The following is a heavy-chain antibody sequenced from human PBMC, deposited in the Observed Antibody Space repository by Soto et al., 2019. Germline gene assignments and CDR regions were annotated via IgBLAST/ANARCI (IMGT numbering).Heavy chain of an antibody. D-gene: IGHD3-3*01. J-gene: IGHJ2*01. CDR3: ASVTVGKPADREWSRPQVRDRL. Sequence: SVKVSCKSSGCTFSTYTLDWVRQAPGQGLEWVGGIIPICGAANYPQKFKGRVTITADDSTTTAYMELSSLRSEDTATYYCASVTVGKPADREWSRPQVRDRLW. CDR1: GCTFSTYT. V-gene: IGHV1-69*13. CDR2: IIPICGAA.